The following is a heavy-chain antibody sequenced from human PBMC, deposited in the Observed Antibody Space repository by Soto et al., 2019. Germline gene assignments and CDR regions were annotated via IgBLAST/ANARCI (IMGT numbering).Heavy chain of an antibody. CDR1: GFSFTSYG. Sequence: VSVKVSSKASGFSFTSYGISWVRQAPGQRLEWMGWINAGNGNTKYSQKFQGRVTITRDTSASTAYMELSSLRSEDTAVYYCARELLGYWGQGTLVTVSS. D-gene: IGHD2-15*01. CDR2: INAGNGNT. J-gene: IGHJ4*02. CDR3: ARELLGY. V-gene: IGHV1-3*01.